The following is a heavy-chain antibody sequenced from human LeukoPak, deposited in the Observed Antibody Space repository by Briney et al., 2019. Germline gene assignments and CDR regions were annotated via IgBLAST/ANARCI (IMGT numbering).Heavy chain of an antibody. J-gene: IGHJ5*02. CDR2: ISQSGST. Sequence: SETLSLTCAVSGGSFSDYDWSWIRQPPGKGLEWIGEISQSGSTNCDPSLKSRVSMSIDTSKNQFSLKLASVTAADTAIYYCAKGAGGFSYYNWFDPWGQGTLVTVSS. D-gene: IGHD5-18*01. CDR1: GGSFSDYD. CDR3: AKGAGGFSYYNWFDP. V-gene: IGHV4-34*01.